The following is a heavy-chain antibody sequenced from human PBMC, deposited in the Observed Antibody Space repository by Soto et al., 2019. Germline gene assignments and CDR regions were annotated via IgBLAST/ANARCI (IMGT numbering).Heavy chain of an antibody. D-gene: IGHD3-22*01. V-gene: IGHV3-7*04. Sequence: GGSLRLSCSVSGFTFNNYWMTWVRQAPGKGLEWVANINQDESQKYYADSVKGRFVISRDNIKNSLYLQMNSLRVEDSAIYYCARDETPYIHPCLYDSHQPCYYDSPDCWGQGA. CDR1: GFTFNNYW. CDR3: ARDETPYIHPCLYDSHQPCYYDSPDC. CDR2: INQDESQK. J-gene: IGHJ4*02.